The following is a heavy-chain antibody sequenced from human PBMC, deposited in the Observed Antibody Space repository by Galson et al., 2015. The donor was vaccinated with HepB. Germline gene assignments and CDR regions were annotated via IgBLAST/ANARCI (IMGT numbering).Heavy chain of an antibody. D-gene: IGHD2-15*01. Sequence: SLRLSCAASGFTFISYAMHWVRQAPGKGLEWVAVISYDGSNKYYADSVKGRFTISRDNSKNTLYLQMNSLRAEDTAVYYCARGYCSGGSCYSLLPVDYWGQGTLVTVSS. CDR1: GFTFISYA. V-gene: IGHV3-30*04. CDR3: ARGYCSGGSCYSLLPVDY. J-gene: IGHJ4*02. CDR2: ISYDGSNK.